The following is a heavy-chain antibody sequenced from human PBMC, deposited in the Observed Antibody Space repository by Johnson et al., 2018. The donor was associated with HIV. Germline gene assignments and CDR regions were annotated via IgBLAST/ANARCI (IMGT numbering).Heavy chain of an antibody. Sequence: VQLVESGGGLVQPGRSLRLSCAASGFTFDDYAMHWVRQVPGKGLEWVSGISWDGGSTYYADSVKGRFTISRDNSKNSLYLQMNSLRAEDTALYYCASSLHYYDSSGYRGAFDIWGQGTMVTVSS. CDR2: ISWDGGST. D-gene: IGHD3-22*01. J-gene: IGHJ3*02. CDR3: ASSLHYYDSSGYRGAFDI. CDR1: GFTFDDYA. V-gene: IGHV3-43D*03.